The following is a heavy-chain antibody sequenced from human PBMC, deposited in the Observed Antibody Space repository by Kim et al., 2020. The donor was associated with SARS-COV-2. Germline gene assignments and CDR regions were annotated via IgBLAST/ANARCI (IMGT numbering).Heavy chain of an antibody. D-gene: IGHD5-12*01. CDR2: DK. V-gene: IGHV2-70*01. CDR3: ARIRRWLPDY. Sequence: DKYYSTSLKTRLTISKDTSKNQVVLTMTNMDPVDTATYYCARIRRWLPDYWGQGTLVTVSS. J-gene: IGHJ4*02.